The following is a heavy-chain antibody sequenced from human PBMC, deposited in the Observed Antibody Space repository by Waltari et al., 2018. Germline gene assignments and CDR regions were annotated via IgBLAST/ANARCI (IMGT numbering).Heavy chain of an antibody. J-gene: IGHJ4*02. CDR3: ARLHGGKQGLDY. CDR2: IYYSGST. D-gene: IGHD2-15*01. CDR1: GGSISSSSYY. V-gene: IGHV4-39*01. Sequence: QLQLQESGPGLVKPSETLSLTCTVSGGSISSSSYYWGWIRQPPGKGLEWIGSIYYSGSTYYNPSLKSRVTISVDTSKNQFSLKLSSVTAADTAVYYCARLHGGKQGLDYWGQGTLVTVSS.